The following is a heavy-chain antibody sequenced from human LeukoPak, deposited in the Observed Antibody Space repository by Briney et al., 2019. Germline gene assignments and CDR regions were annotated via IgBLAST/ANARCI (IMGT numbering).Heavy chain of an antibody. Sequence: SSETLSLTCAVYGGSFSGYYWSWIRQPPGKGLEWIGEINHSGSTNYNPSLKSRVTISVDTSKNQFSLKLSSVTAADTAVYYCARGYCTNGVCYTRDWGQGTLVTVSS. CDR1: GGSFSGYY. CDR3: ARGYCTNGVCYTRD. D-gene: IGHD2-8*01. V-gene: IGHV4-34*01. CDR2: INHSGST. J-gene: IGHJ4*02.